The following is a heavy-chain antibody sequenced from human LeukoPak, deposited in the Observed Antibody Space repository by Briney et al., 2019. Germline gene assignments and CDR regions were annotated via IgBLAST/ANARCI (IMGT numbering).Heavy chain of an antibody. CDR2: ISGSGSTT. CDR1: GFTFSNYA. V-gene: IGHV3-23*01. Sequence: PGGSLRLSCAASGFTFSNYAMTWVRQAPGEGLEWVSDISGSGSTTYYADSVKGRFTISRDNAKNTLYLQMNSLRAEDTAVYYCARESYDFSLGFDYWGQGTLVTVSS. J-gene: IGHJ4*02. CDR3: ARESYDFSLGFDY. D-gene: IGHD3-3*01.